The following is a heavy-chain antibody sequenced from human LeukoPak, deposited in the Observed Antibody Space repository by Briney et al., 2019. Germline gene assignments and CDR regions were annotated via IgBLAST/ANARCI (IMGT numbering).Heavy chain of an antibody. D-gene: IGHD6-19*01. J-gene: IGHJ4*02. CDR3: ARLFVALVAGGWYFDY. CDR1: GFTVSSNY. CDR2: IYSGGST. V-gene: IGHV3-66*04. Sequence: GGSLRLSCAASGFTVSSNYMSWVRQAPGKGLEWVSVIYSGGSTYYADSVKGRFTISRDNSKNTLYLQMNSLRAEDTAVYYCARLFVALVAGGWYFDYWGQGTLVTVSS.